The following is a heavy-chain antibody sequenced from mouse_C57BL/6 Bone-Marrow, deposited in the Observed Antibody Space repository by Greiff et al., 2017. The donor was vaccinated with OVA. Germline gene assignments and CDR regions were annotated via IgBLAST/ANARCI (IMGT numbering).Heavy chain of an antibody. Sequence: VQLQQPGAELVRPGTSVQLSCKASGYTFTSYWMHWVKQRPGQGLEWIGVIDPFDSYTNYNQKFKGKATLTVDTSSSTAYMQLSSLTSEDSAVYYCAREGYYYGRNYAMDYWGQGTSVTVSS. J-gene: IGHJ4*01. D-gene: IGHD1-1*01. V-gene: IGHV1-59*01. CDR2: IDPFDSYT. CDR1: GYTFTSYW. CDR3: AREGYYYGRNYAMDY.